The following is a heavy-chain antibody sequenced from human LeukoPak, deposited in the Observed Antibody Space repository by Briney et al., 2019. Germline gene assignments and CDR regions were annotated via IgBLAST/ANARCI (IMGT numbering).Heavy chain of an antibody. CDR2: IYHSGTT. V-gene: IGHV4-28*01. Sequence: PSDTLSLTCAVSGYSITSSSWWGWIRQPPGKGLEWIGYIYHSGTTYYNPSLQSRVTMPVDTSKNQFSLKLSSVTAVDTAVYYCARKENVYYYFDYWGQGTLVTVSS. CDR3: ARKENVYYYFDY. J-gene: IGHJ4*02. CDR1: GYSITSSSW. D-gene: IGHD3-10*01.